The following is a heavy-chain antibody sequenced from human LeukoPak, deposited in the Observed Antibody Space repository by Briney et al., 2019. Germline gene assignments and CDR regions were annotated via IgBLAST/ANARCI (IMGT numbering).Heavy chain of an antibody. CDR1: GYTFTGYY. J-gene: IGHJ6*03. Sequence: ASVKVSCKASGYTFTGYYMHWVRQAPGQGLEWMGWINPNSGGTNYAQKFQGRVTMTRDTSISTAYMELSSLRSEDTAVYYCARPTGTPYDYYYMDVWGKGTTVTVSS. D-gene: IGHD1-14*01. CDR3: ARPTGTPYDYYYMDV. CDR2: INPNSGGT. V-gene: IGHV1-2*02.